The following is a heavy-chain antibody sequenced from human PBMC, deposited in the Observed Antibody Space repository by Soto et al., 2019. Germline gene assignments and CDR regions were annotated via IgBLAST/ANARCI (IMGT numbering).Heavy chain of an antibody. CDR1: SGSVSTYY. CDR2: IFINGNT. Sequence: QVQLQESGPGLVKPSETLSLTCTVSSGSVSTYYWSWIRQPAGKGLEWIGRIFINGNTNYNPSLRSRVTMSVDTSKGQFSLNMTSVTAADTAVYFCARSGGSYNFGSWGQGILVTVSA. CDR3: ARSGGSYNFGS. J-gene: IGHJ4*02. V-gene: IGHV4-4*07. D-gene: IGHD1-26*01.